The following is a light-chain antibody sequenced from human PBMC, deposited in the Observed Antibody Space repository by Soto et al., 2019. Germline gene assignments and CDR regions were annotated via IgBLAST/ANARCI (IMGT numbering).Light chain of an antibody. CDR2: VAS. CDR3: HQDFDLPLT. J-gene: IGKJ4*01. Sequence: EIVMTQSPVTLSLSPGETATLSCRASQSLSNTYISWYQQKPGQAPRLLIYVASTRATGIPARFSGSGSGTDFTLTISSLQPEDFALYYCHQDFDLPLTFGGGTKVEIK. V-gene: IGKV3D-7*01. CDR1: QSLSNTY.